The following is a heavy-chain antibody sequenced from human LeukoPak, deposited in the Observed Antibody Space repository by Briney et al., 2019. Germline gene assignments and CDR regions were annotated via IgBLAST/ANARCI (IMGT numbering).Heavy chain of an antibody. CDR2: IYYSGST. D-gene: IGHD3-10*01. Sequence: PSETLSLTCTVSGGSISSYYWSWIRQPPGKGLEWIGYIYYSGSTNYNPSLKSRVTISVNTSKNQFSLKLSSVTAADTAVYYCARVKYYYGSGSYSPSYWYFDLWGRGTLVTVSS. CDR3: ARVKYYYGSGSYSPSYWYFDL. CDR1: GGSISSYY. J-gene: IGHJ2*01. V-gene: IGHV4-59*01.